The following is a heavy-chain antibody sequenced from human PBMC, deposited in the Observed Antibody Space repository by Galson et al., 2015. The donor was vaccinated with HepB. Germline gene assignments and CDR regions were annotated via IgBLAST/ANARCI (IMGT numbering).Heavy chain of an antibody. CDR1: GYTFTSYG. J-gene: IGHJ6*03. V-gene: IGHV1-18*01. D-gene: IGHD3-3*01. CDR3: ARANTGEWLPPYYYYYYMDV. CDR2: INAYNGNT. Sequence: SVKVSCKATGYTFTSYGISWVRQAPGQGLEWMGWINAYNGNTNYAQKLQGRVTMTTDTSTSTAYMELRSLRSDDTAVYYCARANTGEWLPPYYYYYYMDVWGQGTTVTFSS.